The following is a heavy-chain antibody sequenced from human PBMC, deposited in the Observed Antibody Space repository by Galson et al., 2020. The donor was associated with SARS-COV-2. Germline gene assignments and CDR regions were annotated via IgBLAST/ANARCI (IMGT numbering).Heavy chain of an antibody. J-gene: IGHJ5*02. CDR2: INPNSGGT. Sequence: KVSCKASGYTFTGYYMHWVRQAPGQGLEWMGWINPNSGGTNYAQKFQGRVTMTRDTSISTAYMELSRLRSDDTAVYYCARVPQYYDILTGYGWFDPWGQGTLVTVSS. D-gene: IGHD3-9*01. CDR3: ARVPQYYDILTGYGWFDP. V-gene: IGHV1-2*02. CDR1: GYTFTGYY.